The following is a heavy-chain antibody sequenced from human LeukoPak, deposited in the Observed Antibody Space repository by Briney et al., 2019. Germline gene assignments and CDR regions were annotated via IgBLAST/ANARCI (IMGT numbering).Heavy chain of an antibody. CDR1: GXSISSSSYY. CDR2: INYSGST. J-gene: IGHJ3*02. CDR3: ARRWELHAFDI. Sequence: SETLSLTCSVSGXSISSSSYYWGWIRQPPGKGLEWIGSINYSGSTYYNPSLKSRVTISVDTSKNQFSLKLSSVTAADTAVYYCARRWELHAFDIWGQGTMVTVSS. V-gene: IGHV4-39*01. D-gene: IGHD2-15*01.